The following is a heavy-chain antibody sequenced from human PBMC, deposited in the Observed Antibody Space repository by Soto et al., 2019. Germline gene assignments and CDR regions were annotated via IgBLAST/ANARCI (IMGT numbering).Heavy chain of an antibody. CDR1: GVSMSSYY. CDR3: ARDRYYYGSGSYYEEDAFDI. D-gene: IGHD3-10*01. V-gene: IGHV4-4*07. CDR2: VYTSGST. J-gene: IGHJ3*02. Sequence: QVQLQESGPGLVKPSETLSLTCSVSGVSMSSYYWSWIRQPAGKGLEWIGRVYTSGSTNYNPSLKSRVTMSVDTSKNQLSLKLSSVTAADTAVYYCARDRYYYGSGSYYEEDAFDIWGRGTMVTVSS.